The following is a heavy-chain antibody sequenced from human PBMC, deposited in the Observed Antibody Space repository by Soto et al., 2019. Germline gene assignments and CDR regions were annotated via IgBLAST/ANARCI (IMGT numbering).Heavy chain of an antibody. CDR1: GGSISSGGYY. Sequence: QVQLQESGPGLVKPSQTLSLTCTVSGGSISSGGYYWSWIRQHPGKGLEWIGYIYYSGSTYYNPPLKSRVTMSVDSSKNQFSLKLSSVTAADTAVYYCARGLERNDAFDIWGQGTMVTVSS. V-gene: IGHV4-31*03. CDR3: ARGLERNDAFDI. J-gene: IGHJ3*02. CDR2: IYYSGST.